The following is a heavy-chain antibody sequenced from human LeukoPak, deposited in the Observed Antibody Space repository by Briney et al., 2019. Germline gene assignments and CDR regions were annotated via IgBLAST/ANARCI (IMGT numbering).Heavy chain of an antibody. D-gene: IGHD3-10*02. CDR3: ARGRDGFMSDFDS. CDR1: GGSIRSYY. Sequence: SETLSLTCTVSGGSIRSYYWNWIWQPAGKGLEWIGRIYTTGSTYYNPSLKSRVTMSVDTSKNQFSLKLRSLTAADTAVYYCARGRDGFMSDFDSWGQGTLVTVSS. V-gene: IGHV4-4*07. CDR2: IYTTGST. J-gene: IGHJ4*02.